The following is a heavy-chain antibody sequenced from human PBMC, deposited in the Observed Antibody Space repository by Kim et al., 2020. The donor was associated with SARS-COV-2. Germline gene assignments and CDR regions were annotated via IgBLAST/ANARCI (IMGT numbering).Heavy chain of an antibody. V-gene: IGHV4-31*03. CDR2: IYYSGST. CDR1: GGSISSGGYY. J-gene: IGHJ4*02. CDR3: ASDVHGSGYYGY. D-gene: IGHD3-22*01. Sequence: SETLSLTCTVSGGSISSGGYYWSWIRQHPGKSLEWIGYIYYSGSTYYNPSLKSRVTISVDTSKNQFSLKLSSVTAADTAVYYCASDVHGSGYYGYWGQGTLVTVSS.